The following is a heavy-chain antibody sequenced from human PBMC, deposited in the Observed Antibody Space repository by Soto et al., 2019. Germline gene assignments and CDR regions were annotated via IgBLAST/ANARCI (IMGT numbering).Heavy chain of an antibody. V-gene: IGHV4-34*01. D-gene: IGHD6-13*01. J-gene: IGHJ4*02. Sequence: PSETLSLTCAVYGGSFSGYYWSWIRQPPGKGLEWIGEINHSGSTNYNPSLKSRVTISVDTSKNQFSLKLSSVTAADTAVYYCARGVLEQQLANHGEVLVDYWGQGTLVTVS. CDR3: ARGVLEQQLANHGEVLVDY. CDR2: INHSGST. CDR1: GGSFSGYY.